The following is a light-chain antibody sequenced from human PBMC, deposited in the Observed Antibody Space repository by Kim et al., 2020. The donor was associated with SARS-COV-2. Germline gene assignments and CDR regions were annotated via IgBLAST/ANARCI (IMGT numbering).Light chain of an antibody. CDR1: SSDVGSYNL. CDR2: EGS. J-gene: IGLJ2*01. V-gene: IGLV2-23*01. Sequence: SPGQSITISCTGTSSDVGSYNLVSWYQQHPGKAPKLMIYEGSKRPSGVSNRFSGSKSGNTASLTISGLQAEDGADYYCCSYAGSVVFGGGTQLTVL. CDR3: CSYAGSVV.